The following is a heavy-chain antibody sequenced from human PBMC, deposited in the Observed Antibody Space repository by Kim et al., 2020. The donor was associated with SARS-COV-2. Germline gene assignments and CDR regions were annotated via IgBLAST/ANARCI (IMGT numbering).Heavy chain of an antibody. CDR3: TKGRSVGPTRAPFLY. D-gene: IGHD1-26*01. Sequence: GGSLRLSCAASGFTFSSYGMHWVRQAPGKGLEWVAVISYDGSGKYSVDSVKGRFTISRDNSKNTLYLQMNSLRAEDTAVYFCTKGRSVGPTRAPFLYWGQGTLVTVSS. CDR1: GFTFSSYG. V-gene: IGHV3-30*18. CDR2: ISYDGSGK. J-gene: IGHJ4*02.